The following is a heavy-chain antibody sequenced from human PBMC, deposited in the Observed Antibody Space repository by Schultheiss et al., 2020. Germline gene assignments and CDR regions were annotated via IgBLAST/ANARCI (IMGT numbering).Heavy chain of an antibody. CDR2: IYYSGSN. CDR1: GGSISSSSYY. D-gene: IGHD5-18*01. CDR3: ARGPDTATYYYYMDV. V-gene: IGHV4-39*07. J-gene: IGHJ6*03. Sequence: SETLSLTCTVSGGSISSSSYYWGWIRQPPGKGLEWIGSIYYSGSNNYNPSLKSRVTISVDTSKNQFSLNLSSVTAADTAVYYCARGPDTATYYYYMDVWGKGTTVTVSS.